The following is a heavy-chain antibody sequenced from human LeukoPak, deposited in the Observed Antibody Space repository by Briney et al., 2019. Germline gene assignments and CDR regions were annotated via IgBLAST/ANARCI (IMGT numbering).Heavy chain of an antibody. J-gene: IGHJ4*02. CDR1: GYTFTSYD. Sequence: ASVKVSCKASGYTFTSYDINWVRQATGQGLEWMGWMNPNSGNTGYAQKFQGRVTMTRNTSISTAYMELSSLRSEDTAVYYCARGSVVVPAAIPWFDYWGQGTLVTVSS. D-gene: IGHD2-2*01. CDR3: ARGSVVVPAAIPWFDY. V-gene: IGHV1-8*01. CDR2: MNPNSGNT.